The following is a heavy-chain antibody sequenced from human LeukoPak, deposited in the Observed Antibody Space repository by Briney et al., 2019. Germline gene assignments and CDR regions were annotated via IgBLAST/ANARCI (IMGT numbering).Heavy chain of an antibody. CDR2: IYSGGST. CDR3: ARGVAAAASFDY. Sequence: GGSLRLSCAASGFTFSSYAMSWVRQAPGKGLEWVSVIYSGGSTYYADSVKGRFTISRDNSKNTLYLQMNSLRAEDTAVYYCARGVAAAASFDYWGQGTLVTVSS. J-gene: IGHJ4*02. CDR1: GFTFSSYA. V-gene: IGHV3-53*01. D-gene: IGHD6-13*01.